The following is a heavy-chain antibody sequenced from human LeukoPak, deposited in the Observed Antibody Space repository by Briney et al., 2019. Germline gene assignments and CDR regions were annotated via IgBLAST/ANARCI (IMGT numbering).Heavy chain of an antibody. J-gene: IGHJ4*02. V-gene: IGHV1-2*02. CDR2: INPNSGGT. CDR1: GYYFTGYY. D-gene: IGHD3-9*01. Sequence: ASVQVSCKASGYYFTGYYIHWVRQAPGQGLEWMGWINPNSGGTNYAQEFQGRVTMTRDTSISTAHMELSRLRSDDTAVYYCARAISSVTADDYWGQGTLVTVSS. CDR3: ARAISSVTADDY.